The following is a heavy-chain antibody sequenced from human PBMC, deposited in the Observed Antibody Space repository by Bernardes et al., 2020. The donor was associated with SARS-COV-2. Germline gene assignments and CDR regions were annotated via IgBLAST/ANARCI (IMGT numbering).Heavy chain of an antibody. CDR3: ARDLVKGIAAAGFQGGCDY. J-gene: IGHJ4*02. Sequence: ASVKVSCKASGYTFTSYGISWVRQAPGQGLEWMGWISAYNGNTNYAQKLQGRVTMTTDTSTSTAYMELRSLRSDDTAVYYCARDLVKGIAAAGFQGGCDYWGQGTLVTVSS. V-gene: IGHV1-18*01. CDR1: GYTFTSYG. D-gene: IGHD6-13*01. CDR2: ISAYNGNT.